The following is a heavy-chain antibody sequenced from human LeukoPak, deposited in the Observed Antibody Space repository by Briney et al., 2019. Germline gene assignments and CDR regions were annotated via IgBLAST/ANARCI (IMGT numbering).Heavy chain of an antibody. J-gene: IGHJ6*02. CDR1: GGSISTYY. CDR2: ILLNGTT. D-gene: IGHD3-16*01. CDR3: ARDSRMMMTFGAVGAGYYHYHDMDV. V-gene: IGHV4-4*08. Sequence: SETLSLTCTVSGGSISTYYWSWIRQPPGKGLEWIGYILLNGTTDYNASLKSRVTISLDTSKKQFSLKLNSVTVADTAVYYCARDSRMMMTFGAVGAGYYHYHDMDVWGQGTTVTVSS.